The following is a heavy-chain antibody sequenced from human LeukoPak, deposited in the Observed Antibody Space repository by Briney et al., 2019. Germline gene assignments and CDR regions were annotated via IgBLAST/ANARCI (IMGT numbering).Heavy chain of an antibody. V-gene: IGHV1-8*01. D-gene: IGHD2-15*01. CDR1: GYTFTSYD. CDR2: MNPNSGNT. J-gene: IGHJ6*02. Sequence: ASVTVSCKASGYTFTSYDINWVRQATGQGLEWMGWMNPNSGNTGYAQKFQGRVTMTRNTSISTAYMELSSLRSEDTAVYYCARGLVVVVAARLDYYYYGMDVWGQGTTVTVSS. CDR3: ARGLVVVVAARLDYYYYGMDV.